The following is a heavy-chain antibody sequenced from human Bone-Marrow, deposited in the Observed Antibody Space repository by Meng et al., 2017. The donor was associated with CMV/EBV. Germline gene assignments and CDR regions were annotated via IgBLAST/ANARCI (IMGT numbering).Heavy chain of an antibody. CDR1: GFAFNNYG. CDR2: IRYDGSNK. J-gene: IGHJ6*02. V-gene: IGHV3-30*02. D-gene: IGHD2-2*01. Sequence: GESLKISCAASGFAFNNYGLHWIRQAPGKGLEWVAFIRYDGSNKYYADSVKGRFTISRDNSKNTMYLQMNSLRAEDTAVYYCAKGGSPSLYYYYGMDVWGQGTTVTVSS. CDR3: AKGGSPSLYYYYGMDV.